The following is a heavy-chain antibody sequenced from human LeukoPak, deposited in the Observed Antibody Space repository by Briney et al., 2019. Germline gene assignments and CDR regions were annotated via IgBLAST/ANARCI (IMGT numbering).Heavy chain of an antibody. CDR2: IRYDGSNK. CDR3: AKDRHSSSWSYYFDY. D-gene: IGHD6-13*01. CDR1: GFTLSSYG. V-gene: IGHV3-30*02. J-gene: IGHJ4*02. Sequence: SGGSLRLSCAASGFTLSSYGMHWVRQAPGKGLEWVAFIRYDGSNKYYVDSVKGRFTISRDNSKNTLYLQMNSLRAEDTAVYYCAKDRHSSSWSYYFDYWGQGTLVTVSS.